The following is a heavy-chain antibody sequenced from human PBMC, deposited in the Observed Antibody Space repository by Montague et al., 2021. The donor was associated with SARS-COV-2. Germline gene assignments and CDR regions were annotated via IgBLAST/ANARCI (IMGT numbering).Heavy chain of an antibody. CDR1: GGSISSSSYY. J-gene: IGHJ2*01. V-gene: IGHV4-39*01. Sequence: SHTLSLTCTVSGGSISSSSYYWGWIRQPPGKGLEWIGSIYYSGSTYYNPSLKSRVTISVDTSKNQFSLKLSSVTAADTAVYYCAITYYYGSGSYYWYFDLWGRGTLVTVSS. D-gene: IGHD3-10*01. CDR2: IYYSGST. CDR3: AITYYYGSGSYYWYFDL.